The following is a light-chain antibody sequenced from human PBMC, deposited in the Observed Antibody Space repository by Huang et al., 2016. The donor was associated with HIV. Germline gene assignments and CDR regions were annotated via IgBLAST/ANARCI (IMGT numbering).Light chain of an antibody. J-gene: IGKJ4*01. CDR2: DAS. V-gene: IGKV3-11*01. CDR3: QQRSNWAPIT. CDR1: QRVSSY. Sequence: EIVLTQSPATLSLSPGERATLSCRASQRVSSYLAWYQQKPGQAPRLLIYDASNRATGIPARCRGSGSGTDFTLTSSSLEPEDFAVYYCQQRSNWAPITFGGGTKVEIK.